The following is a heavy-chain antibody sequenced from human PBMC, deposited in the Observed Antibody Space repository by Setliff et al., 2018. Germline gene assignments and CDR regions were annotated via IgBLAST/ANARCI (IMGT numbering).Heavy chain of an antibody. J-gene: IGHJ4*02. V-gene: IGHV3-15*01. CDR1: GLRFSDAW. D-gene: IGHD2-2*01. CDR2: IKSYGSGGTI. CDR3: TAPSRERYSSSLTEY. Sequence: PGESLKISCAVSGLRFSDAWVSWVRQAPGKGLEWAGRIKSYGSGGTIDYAAPVEGRFTISRDDSKNTVYLQMSSLKTDDTAVYYCTAPSRERYSSSLTEYWGQGTLVTVSS.